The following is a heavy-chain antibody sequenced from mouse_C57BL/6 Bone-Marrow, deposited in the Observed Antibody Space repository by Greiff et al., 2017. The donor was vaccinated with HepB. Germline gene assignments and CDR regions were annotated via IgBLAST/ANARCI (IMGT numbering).Heavy chain of an antibody. V-gene: IGHV1-42*01. CDR2: INPSTGGT. D-gene: IGHD2-5*01. Sequence: EVQLVESGPELVKPGASVKISCKASGYSFTGYYMNWVKQSPEKSLGWIGEINPSTGGTTYNQKFKAKATLTVDKSSSTAYMQLKSLTSEDSAVYYCASPPYYSNYVFAYWGQGTLVTVSA. CDR3: ASPPYYSNYVFAY. J-gene: IGHJ3*01. CDR1: GYSFTGYY.